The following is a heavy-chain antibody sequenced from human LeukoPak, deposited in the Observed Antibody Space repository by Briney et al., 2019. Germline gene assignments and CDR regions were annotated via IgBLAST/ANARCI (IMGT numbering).Heavy chain of an antibody. Sequence: GGSLRLSCAASGFTFSSYAMSWVRQAPGKGLEWVSAISGSGGSTYYADSVKGRFTISRDNAKNSLYLQMNSLRAEDTALYYCAKGRRVSHYDSSGYYYFDYWGQGTLVTVSS. V-gene: IGHV3-23*01. D-gene: IGHD3-22*01. CDR2: ISGSGGST. J-gene: IGHJ4*02. CDR1: GFTFSSYA. CDR3: AKGRRVSHYDSSGYYYFDY.